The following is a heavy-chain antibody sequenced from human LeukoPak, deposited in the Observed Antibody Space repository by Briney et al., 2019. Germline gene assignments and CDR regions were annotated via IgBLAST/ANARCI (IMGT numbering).Heavy chain of an antibody. CDR2: INHSGST. D-gene: IGHD6-13*01. CDR1: GVSFSGYY. V-gene: IGHV4-34*01. Sequence: SETLSLTCAVYGVSFSGYYWSWIRQPPGKGLEWIGEINHSGSTNYNPSLKSRVTISVDTSKNQFSLKLSSVTAADTAVYYCARRPRSSWYLGWFDPWGQGTLVTVSS. CDR3: ARRPRSSWYLGWFDP. J-gene: IGHJ5*02.